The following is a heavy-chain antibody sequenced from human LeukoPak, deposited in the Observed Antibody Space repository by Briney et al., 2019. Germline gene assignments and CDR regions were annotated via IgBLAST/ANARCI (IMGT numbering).Heavy chain of an antibody. D-gene: IGHD3-22*01. V-gene: IGHV4-34*01. Sequence: SETLSLTCAVYGGSFSGYYWSWIRQPPGKGLEWIGEINHSGSTNYNPSLKSRVTISVDTSKNQFSLKLSSVTAADTAVYYCARDGAYDSSGYDDYWGQGTLVTVSS. CDR3: ARDGAYDSSGYDDY. CDR1: GGSFSGYY. J-gene: IGHJ4*02. CDR2: INHSGST.